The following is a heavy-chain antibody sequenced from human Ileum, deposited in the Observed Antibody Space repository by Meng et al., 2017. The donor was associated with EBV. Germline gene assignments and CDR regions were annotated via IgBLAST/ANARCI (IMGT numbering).Heavy chain of an antibody. D-gene: IGHD7-27*01. V-gene: IGHV4-4*02. Sequence: QVQVQGSGLLLGRPTRTLTFACAGSGGSNTNWNWSRVPQPPGQELMGIGEISQSASTYHNPYLRSRVTISGDKSKNNFTLRLISVTAADTAVYYCAKRTGDRGDYFDYWGRGALVTVSS. CDR1: GGSNTNWNW. CDR2: ISQSAST. CDR3: AKRTGDRGDYFDY. J-gene: IGHJ4*02.